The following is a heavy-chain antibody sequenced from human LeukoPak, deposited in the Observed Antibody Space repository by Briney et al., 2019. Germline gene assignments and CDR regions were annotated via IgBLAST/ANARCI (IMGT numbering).Heavy chain of an antibody. CDR2: IYSGGST. V-gene: IGHV3-66*01. J-gene: IGHJ4*02. D-gene: IGHD5-24*01. CDR1: GFTFSAYY. CDR3: ASCRDGYNSYFDY. Sequence: PGGSLRLSCAASGFTFSAYYMSWVRQAPGKGLEWVSVIYSGGSTYYADSVKGRFTISRDNSKNTLYLQMNSLRAEDTAVYYCASCRDGYNSYFDYWGQGTLVTVSS.